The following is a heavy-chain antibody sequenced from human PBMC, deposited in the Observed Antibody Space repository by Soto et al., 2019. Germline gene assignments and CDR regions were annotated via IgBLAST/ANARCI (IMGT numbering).Heavy chain of an antibody. CDR3: ARVGSSSSLGYFDY. CDR2: ISAYNGNT. D-gene: IGHD6-6*01. J-gene: IGHJ4*02. V-gene: IGHV1-18*01. CDR1: GYTFTSCG. Sequence: ASVKVSCKASGYTFTSCGISWVRQAPGQGLEWMGWISAYNGNTNYAQKLQGRVTMTTDTSTSTAYMELRSLRSDDTAVYYCARVGSSSSLGYFDYWGQGTLVTVSS.